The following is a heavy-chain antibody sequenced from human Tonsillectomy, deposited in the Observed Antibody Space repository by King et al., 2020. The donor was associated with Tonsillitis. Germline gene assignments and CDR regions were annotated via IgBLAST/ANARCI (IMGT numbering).Heavy chain of an antibody. V-gene: IGHV4-4*07. CDR3: ARDYYDTSGYSSFYFDY. CDR2: VYSSGST. J-gene: IGHJ4*02. D-gene: IGHD3-22*01. CDR1: DDSITGYY. Sequence: QLQESGPGLVKPSETLSLTCTVSDDSITGYYWSWIRQPAGKGLEWIGRVYSSGSTNYNPSLKSRVTVSVDTSKNQFSLRLNSVTAADSAVYYCARDYYDTSGYSSFYFDYWGQGILVTVSS.